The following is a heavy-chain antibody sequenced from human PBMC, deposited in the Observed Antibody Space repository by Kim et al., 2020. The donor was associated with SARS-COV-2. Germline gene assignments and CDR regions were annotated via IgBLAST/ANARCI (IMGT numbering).Heavy chain of an antibody. D-gene: IGHD3-22*01. CDR3: AKAMNNYYYYYGMDV. Sequence: DVGKVRFTIPRDNAKDTLYLQMNSLSAEDTAVYYCAKAMNNYYYYYGMDVWGQGTTVTVSS. V-gene: IGHV3-23*01. J-gene: IGHJ6*02.